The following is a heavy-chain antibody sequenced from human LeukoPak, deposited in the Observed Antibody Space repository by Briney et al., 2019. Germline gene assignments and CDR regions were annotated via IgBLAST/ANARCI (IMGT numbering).Heavy chain of an antibody. V-gene: IGHV1-69*05. J-gene: IGHJ4*02. CDR3: ARAFTGGTTITWMSWLGY. D-gene: IGHD5-24*01. CDR1: GGTFSGYA. Sequence: SVKVSCKASGGTFSGYAISWVRQAPGQGLEWMGGIIPIFGTANYAQKFQGRVTITTDESTSTAYMELSSLRSEDTAVYYCARAFTGGTTITWMSWLGYWGQGTLVTVSS. CDR2: IIPIFGTA.